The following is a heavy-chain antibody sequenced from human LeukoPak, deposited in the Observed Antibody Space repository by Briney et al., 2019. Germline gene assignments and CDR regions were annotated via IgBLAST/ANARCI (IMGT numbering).Heavy chain of an antibody. V-gene: IGHV1-18*01. Sequence: ASVKVSCKASGYTFTSYGISWVRQAPGQGLEWMGWISAYNGNTNYAQKLQGRVTMTTDTSTGTAYMELRSLRSDDTAVYYCARGSRPGGGLQYYFDYWGQGTLVTVSS. CDR2: ISAYNGNT. D-gene: IGHD2-15*01. J-gene: IGHJ4*02. CDR3: ARGSRPGGGLQYYFDY. CDR1: GYTFTSYG.